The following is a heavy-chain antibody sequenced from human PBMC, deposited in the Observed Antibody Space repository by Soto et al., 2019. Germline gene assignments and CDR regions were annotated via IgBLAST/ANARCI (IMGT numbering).Heavy chain of an antibody. J-gene: IGHJ4*02. CDR1: GGSISSYY. CDR3: ARADCGGDCYSGGFNY. CDR2: VEFSGRT. Sequence: LSLTCTVSGGSISSYYWNWIRQPPVNVLEWIGYVEFSGRTNYNPSLRSRLTISVDTSKNQFSLKLSSVTAADTAVYYCARADCGGDCYSGGFNYWGQGTLVTVSS. V-gene: IGHV4-59*01. D-gene: IGHD2-21*02.